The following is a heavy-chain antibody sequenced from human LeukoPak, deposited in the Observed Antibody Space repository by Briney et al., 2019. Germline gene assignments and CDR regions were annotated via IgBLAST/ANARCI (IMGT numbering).Heavy chain of an antibody. Sequence: SETLSLTCTVPGGSISSHYWSWIRQPPRKGLERIGYIYYSGSTNYNPSLKSRVTISVDTSKHQFSLKLSSVTAADTAVYYCARARGIAAAGTSWFDPWGQGTLVTVSS. V-gene: IGHV4-59*11. CDR1: GGSISSHY. J-gene: IGHJ5*02. CDR2: IYYSGST. D-gene: IGHD6-13*01. CDR3: ARARGIAAAGTSWFDP.